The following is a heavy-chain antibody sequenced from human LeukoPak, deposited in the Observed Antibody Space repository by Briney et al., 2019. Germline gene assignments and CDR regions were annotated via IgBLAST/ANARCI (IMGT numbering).Heavy chain of an antibody. J-gene: IGHJ6*02. D-gene: IGHD5-12*01. CDR1: GYSISSGSY. Sequence: SETLSLTCTVSGYSISSGSYWGWIRQPPGEGLEWIGSIYHSGSTNYNPSLKSRVTISVDTSKNQFSLKLSSVTAADTAVYYCAREGGYSGYDYGMDVWGQGTTVTVSS. CDR3: AREGGYSGYDYGMDV. V-gene: IGHV4-38-2*02. CDR2: IYHSGST.